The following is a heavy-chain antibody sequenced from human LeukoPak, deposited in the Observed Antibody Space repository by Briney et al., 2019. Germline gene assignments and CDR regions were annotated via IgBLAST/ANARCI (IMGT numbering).Heavy chain of an antibody. CDR2: IYPSGST. CDR3: ARRPPSYYDNRLAFDY. CDR1: GDSISSGDYY. Sequence: SETLSLTCTVSGDSISSGDYYWSWIRQPAGKGLEWIGRIYPSGSTNSNPSLKSRVTISVDTSKNQFSLKLSSVTAADTAVYYCARRPPSYYDNRLAFDYWGQGTLVTVSS. V-gene: IGHV4-61*02. D-gene: IGHD3-22*01. J-gene: IGHJ4*02.